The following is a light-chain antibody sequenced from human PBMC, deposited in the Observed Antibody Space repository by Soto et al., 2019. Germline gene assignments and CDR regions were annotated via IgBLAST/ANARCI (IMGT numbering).Light chain of an antibody. Sequence: DIQMTQSPSTLSASIGDTVIITCRASQSINSWLAWYQQKPGKAPKLLIHKASTLESGVPSRVSGSESRTEFTLTISSLQPDDFAPFYCQQYDRFPYTFGQGTKLEIK. CDR3: QQYDRFPYT. CDR1: QSINSW. V-gene: IGKV1-5*03. J-gene: IGKJ2*01. CDR2: KAS.